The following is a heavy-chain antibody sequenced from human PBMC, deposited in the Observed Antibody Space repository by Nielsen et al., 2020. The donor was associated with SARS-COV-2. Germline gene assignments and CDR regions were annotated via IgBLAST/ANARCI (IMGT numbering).Heavy chain of an antibody. Sequence: ASVKVSCKASGYTFTSYDINWVRQATGQGLEWMGWMNPNSGNTGYAQKFQGRVTMTRNTSISTAYMELNGLRSDDTAVYYCARDTRDSRDAFDIWGQGTMVTVSS. CDR2: MNPNSGNT. J-gene: IGHJ3*02. D-gene: IGHD3-3*01. CDR1: GYTFTSYD. CDR3: ARDTRDSRDAFDI. V-gene: IGHV1-8*01.